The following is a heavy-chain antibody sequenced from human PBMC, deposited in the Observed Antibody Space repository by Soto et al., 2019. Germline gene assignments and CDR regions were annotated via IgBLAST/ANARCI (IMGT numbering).Heavy chain of an antibody. CDR1: GGSISSHNW. CDR3: ARDFDAWNPHYYYGMDV. CDR2: IYHSGIT. V-gene: IGHV4-4*02. J-gene: IGHJ6*02. D-gene: IGHD1-1*01. Sequence: QVQLQESGPGLVKPSGTLSLTCTVSGGSISSHNWWIWVRQPPGKGLEWIGEIYHSGITNYNPSLKSRISISVDKSKNLFSLKLSSVTAADTAMYYCARDFDAWNPHYYYGMDVWGQGTTVAVSS.